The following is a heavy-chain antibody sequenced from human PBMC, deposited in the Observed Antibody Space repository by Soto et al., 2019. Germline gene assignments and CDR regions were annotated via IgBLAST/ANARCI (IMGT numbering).Heavy chain of an antibody. CDR2: INAGNGNT. CDR1: GYTFTSYA. J-gene: IGHJ6*02. Sequence: QVQLVQSGAEVKKPGASVKVSCKASGYTFTSYAMHWVRQAPGQRLEWMGWINAGNGNTKYSQKCQGRVTITRDTSASTAYMEQSSLRSEDTAVYYCAGTVGYYDGMDVWGQGTTVTVSS. CDR3: AGTVGYYDGMDV. D-gene: IGHD4-17*01. V-gene: IGHV1-3*01.